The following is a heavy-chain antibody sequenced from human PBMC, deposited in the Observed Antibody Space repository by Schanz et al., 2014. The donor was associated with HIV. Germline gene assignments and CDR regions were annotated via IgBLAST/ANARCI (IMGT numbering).Heavy chain of an antibody. CDR2: ISHDGTNK. Sequence: VHLVESGGGLVQPGGSLRLSCAASGFTFSDYSMHLVRQAPGKALEWVAVISHDGTNKFYAGSVKDRFTISRDNAKNTLYVQIRSLRNEDTAVYYCVKGERIGYRIEVTGPTFDYWGQGTLVTVSS. D-gene: IGHD3-22*01. J-gene: IGHJ4*02. V-gene: IGHV3-30-3*01. CDR3: VKGERIGYRIEVTGPTFDY. CDR1: GFTFSDYS.